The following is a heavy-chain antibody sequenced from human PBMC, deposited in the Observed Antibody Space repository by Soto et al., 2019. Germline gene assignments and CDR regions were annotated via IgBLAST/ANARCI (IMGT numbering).Heavy chain of an antibody. J-gene: IGHJ5*02. CDR2: ITCYSGRQ. V-gene: IGHV3-9*02. CDR1: GFRSKDYA. Sequence: PGGSLRLSCAASGFRSKDYAMNWVRQSQRGGLEWVLSITCYSGRQFYADSATCRVTITRDNTRNTLDLQMTSLTLEDTALYYGTLVSRWFGEIVTNHFDAWGRGTLVTVSS. D-gene: IGHD3-10*01. CDR3: TLVSRWFGEIVTNHFDA.